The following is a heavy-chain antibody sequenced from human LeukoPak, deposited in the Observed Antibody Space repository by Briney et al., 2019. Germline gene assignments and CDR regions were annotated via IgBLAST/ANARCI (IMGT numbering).Heavy chain of an antibody. J-gene: IGHJ4*02. CDR2: ISSSSSYI. V-gene: IGHV3-21*01. CDR3: ARLPLYDILTGYLQEVDY. D-gene: IGHD3-9*01. Sequence: PGGSLRLSCAASGFTFSSYSMNWVRQAPGKGLEWVSSISSSSSYIYYADSVKGRFTISRDNAKNSLYLQMNSLRAEDTAVYYCARLPLYDILTGYLQEVDYWGQGTLVTVSS. CDR1: GFTFSSYS.